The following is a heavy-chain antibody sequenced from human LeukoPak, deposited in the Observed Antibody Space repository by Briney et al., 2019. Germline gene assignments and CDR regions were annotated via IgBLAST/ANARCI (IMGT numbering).Heavy chain of an antibody. Sequence: ASVKVSCKASGYTFISYYIHWVRQAPGQGLEWVGIINPRNDTTSYAQRFQGRVTVTRDTTTTTVYMELSSLRSEDTAVYYCTGVHDYRTSGEYFQHWGQGTLVTVSS. CDR1: GYTFISYY. CDR2: INPRNDTT. V-gene: IGHV1-46*03. J-gene: IGHJ1*01. CDR3: TGVHDYRTSGEYFQH. D-gene: IGHD4-11*01.